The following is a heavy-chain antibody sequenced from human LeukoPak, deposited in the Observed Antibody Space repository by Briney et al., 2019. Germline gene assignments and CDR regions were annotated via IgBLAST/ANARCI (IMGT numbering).Heavy chain of an antibody. CDR1: GFTFSSYW. Sequence: PGGSLRLSCAASGFTFSSYWMSWVRQAPGKGLEWVANIKQDGSEKYYVDSVKGRFTISRDNAKNSLYLQMNSLRAEDTAVYYCARAHLYDFWSGYYLCYFDYWGQGTLVTVSS. V-gene: IGHV3-7*01. D-gene: IGHD3-3*01. CDR2: IKQDGSEK. CDR3: ARAHLYDFWSGYYLCYFDY. J-gene: IGHJ4*02.